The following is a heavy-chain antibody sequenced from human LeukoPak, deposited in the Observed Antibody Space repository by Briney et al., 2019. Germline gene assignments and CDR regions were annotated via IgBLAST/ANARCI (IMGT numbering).Heavy chain of an antibody. Sequence: GGSLRLSCAASGFTFSSYGMHWVRQAPGKGLEWVAFIRYDGSNKYYADSVKGRFTISRDNSKNTLYLQMNSLRAEDTAVYYCAKDTYYYGSGSYFYWGQGTLVTVSS. J-gene: IGHJ4*02. CDR2: IRYDGSNK. V-gene: IGHV3-30*02. D-gene: IGHD3-10*01. CDR1: GFTFSSYG. CDR3: AKDTYYYGSGSYFY.